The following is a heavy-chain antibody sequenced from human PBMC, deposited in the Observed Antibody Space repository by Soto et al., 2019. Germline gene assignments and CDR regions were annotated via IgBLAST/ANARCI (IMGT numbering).Heavy chain of an antibody. CDR1: GFTVSSNY. J-gene: IGHJ3*02. CDR2: IYSGGST. D-gene: IGHD6-19*01. Sequence: PGGSLRLSGAASGFTVSSNYMSWVRQAPGKGLEWVSVIYSGGSTYYADSVKGRFTISRHNSKNTLYLQMNSLRAEDTAVYYCASVQWLATFDAFDIWGQGTMVTVSS. V-gene: IGHV3-53*04. CDR3: ASVQWLATFDAFDI.